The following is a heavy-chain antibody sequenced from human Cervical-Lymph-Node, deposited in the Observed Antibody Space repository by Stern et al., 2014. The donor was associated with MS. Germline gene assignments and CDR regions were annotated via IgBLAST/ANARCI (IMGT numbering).Heavy chain of an antibody. Sequence: VQLVESGGGLVKPGGSLRLSCAASGFTFRSYSMNWVRQAPGKGLEWVSSISSSSSDIYYADSVKGRFTISRDNAKNSLYLQMNSLRAEDTAVYYCARDTYCSSTSCYGYDAFDIWGQGTMVTVSS. J-gene: IGHJ3*02. CDR2: ISSSSSDI. V-gene: IGHV3-21*01. CDR1: GFTFRSYS. CDR3: ARDTYCSSTSCYGYDAFDI. D-gene: IGHD2-2*01.